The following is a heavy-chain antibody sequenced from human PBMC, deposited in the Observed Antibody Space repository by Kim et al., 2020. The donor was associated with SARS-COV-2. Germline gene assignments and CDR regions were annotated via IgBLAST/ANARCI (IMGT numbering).Heavy chain of an antibody. V-gene: IGHV4-39*01. CDR1: GGSISSSSYY. D-gene: IGHD6-6*01. CDR2: IYYSGST. Sequence: SETLSLTCTVSGGSISSSSYYWGWIRQPPGKGLEWIGSIYYSGSTYYNPSLKSRVTISVDTSKNQFSLKLSSVTAADTAVYYCAGVASIAARPRRYNWFDPWGQGTLVTVSS. J-gene: IGHJ5*02. CDR3: AGVASIAARPRRYNWFDP.